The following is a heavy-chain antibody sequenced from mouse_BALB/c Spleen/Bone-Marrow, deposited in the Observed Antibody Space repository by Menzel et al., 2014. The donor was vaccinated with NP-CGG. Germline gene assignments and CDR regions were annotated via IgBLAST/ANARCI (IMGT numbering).Heavy chain of an antibody. CDR1: GLTFSSFG. D-gene: IGHD2-10*02. CDR2: ISSGSSTI. J-gene: IGHJ4*01. CDR3: VRSYDSYAMAF. Sequence: EVQLVESGGGLAQPGGSRKLSCAASGLTFSSFGMHWVRQAPEKGLEWVAYISSGSSTIYYADTVKGRFTISRDNPKNTLFLQMTSLRSEDTAMYYCVRSYDSYAMAFWGQGTSVTVSS. V-gene: IGHV5-17*02.